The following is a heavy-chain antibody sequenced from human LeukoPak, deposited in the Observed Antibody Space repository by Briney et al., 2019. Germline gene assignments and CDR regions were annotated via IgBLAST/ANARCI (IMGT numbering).Heavy chain of an antibody. CDR2: VSSGGTST. J-gene: IGHJ4*02. D-gene: IGHD3-10*01. V-gene: IGHV3-48*03. Sequence: PGGSLRLSCAASGFTFSSYEMNWVRQAPSKGLEWVSYVSSGGTSTYYADSVKGRFTISRDNAKNSLYLQMNSLRAEDTAVYYCARDRSSMIRGDFDYWGQGTLVTVSS. CDR1: GFTFSSYE. CDR3: ARDRSSMIRGDFDY.